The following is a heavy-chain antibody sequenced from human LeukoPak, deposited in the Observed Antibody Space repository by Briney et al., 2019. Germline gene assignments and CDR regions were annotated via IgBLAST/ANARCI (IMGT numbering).Heavy chain of an antibody. Sequence: GGSLRLPCAASGFTFSSYAMHWVRQAPGKGLEWVAVISYDGSNKYYADSVKGRFTISRDNSKNTLYLQMNSLRAEDTAVYYCARESGGSSWYGGVYWGQGTLVTVSS. CDR2: ISYDGSNK. D-gene: IGHD6-13*01. CDR1: GFTFSSYA. J-gene: IGHJ4*02. V-gene: IGHV3-30-3*01. CDR3: ARESGGSSWYGGVY.